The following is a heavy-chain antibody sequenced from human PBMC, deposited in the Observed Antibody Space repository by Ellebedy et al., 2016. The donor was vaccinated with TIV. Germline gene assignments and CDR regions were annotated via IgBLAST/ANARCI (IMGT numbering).Heavy chain of an antibody. V-gene: IGHV1-3*01. CDR3: ARGLYSSGWDYYYYGMDV. CDR2: INAGNGNT. Sequence: ASVKVSXXASGYTFTSYAMHWVRQAPGQRLEWMGWINAGNGNTKYSQKLQGRVTITRDTSASTAYMELSSLRSEDTAVYYCARGLYSSGWDYYYYGMDVWGQGTTVTVSS. CDR1: GYTFTSYA. D-gene: IGHD6-19*01. J-gene: IGHJ6*02.